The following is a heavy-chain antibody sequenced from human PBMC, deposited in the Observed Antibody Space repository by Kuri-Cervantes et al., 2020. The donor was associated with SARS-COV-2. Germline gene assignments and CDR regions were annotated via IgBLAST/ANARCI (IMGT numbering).Heavy chain of an antibody. CDR3: ARARGIAVAGTRYYYYYYMDV. V-gene: IGHV3-30*04. CDR2: ISYDGSNK. D-gene: IGHD6-19*01. Sequence: GGSLRLSCAASGFTFSSYAMHWVRQAPGKGLEWVAVISYDGSNKYYADSAKGRFTISRDNSKNTLYLQMNSLRAEDTSVYYCARARGIAVAGTRYYYYYYMDVWGKGTTVTVSS. J-gene: IGHJ6*03. CDR1: GFTFSSYA.